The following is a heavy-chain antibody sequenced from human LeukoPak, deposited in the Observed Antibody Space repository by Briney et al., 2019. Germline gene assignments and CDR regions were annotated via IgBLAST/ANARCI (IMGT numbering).Heavy chain of an antibody. CDR2: ISGGGGST. D-gene: IGHD2-15*01. V-gene: IGHV3-23*01. J-gene: IGHJ4*02. CDR3: AKARYCNSGTCYSGLDFDY. CDR1: GFTFSSYA. Sequence: SGGSLRLSCATSGFTFSSYAMSRVRQAPGKGLEWVSAISGGGGSTFYADSVKGRFTISRDKSKNTLYLQMNSLRAEDTAVYYCAKARYCNSGTCYSGLDFDYWGQGTLVTVSS.